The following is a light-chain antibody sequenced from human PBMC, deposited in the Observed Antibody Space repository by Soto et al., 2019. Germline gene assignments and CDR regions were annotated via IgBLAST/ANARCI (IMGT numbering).Light chain of an antibody. CDR1: QSVSSN. Sequence: EMVMTQSPATLSVSPGERATLSCRASQSVSSNLAWYQQKPGQAPRLLIYGASTRATGIPARFSGSGSGTEFTLTISRLEPEDFAVYYCQQYGSSPPITFGQGTRLAI. CDR2: GAS. J-gene: IGKJ5*01. CDR3: QQYGSSPPIT. V-gene: IGKV3-15*01.